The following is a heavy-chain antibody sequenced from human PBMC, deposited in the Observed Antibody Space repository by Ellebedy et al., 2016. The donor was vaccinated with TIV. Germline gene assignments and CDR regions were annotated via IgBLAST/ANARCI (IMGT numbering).Heavy chain of an antibody. D-gene: IGHD6-19*01. Sequence: GESLKISCAASGFTFSNYAMSWVRQAPGKGLEWVSAIRGSGGSAYYADSVKGRFTISRDNSKNTLYLQMNSLRAEDTAVCYCAKDKGGVADYNFDYWGQGTLVTVSS. J-gene: IGHJ4*02. CDR3: AKDKGGVADYNFDY. V-gene: IGHV3-23*01. CDR1: GFTFSNYA. CDR2: IRGSGGSA.